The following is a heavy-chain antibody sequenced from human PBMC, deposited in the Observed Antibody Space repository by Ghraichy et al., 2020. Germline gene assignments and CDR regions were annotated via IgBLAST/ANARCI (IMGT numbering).Heavy chain of an antibody. CDR2: IYYSGST. D-gene: IGHD2-2*01. CDR1: GGSISSYY. Sequence: SETLSLTCTVSGGSISSYYWSWIRQPPGKGLEWIGYIYYSGSTNYNPSLKSRVTISVDTSKNQFSLKLSSVTAADTAVYYCARAVPAAMKGGERIYYYYYYMDVWGKGTTVTVSS. CDR3: ARAVPAAMKGGERIYYYYYYMDV. J-gene: IGHJ6*03. V-gene: IGHV4-59*01.